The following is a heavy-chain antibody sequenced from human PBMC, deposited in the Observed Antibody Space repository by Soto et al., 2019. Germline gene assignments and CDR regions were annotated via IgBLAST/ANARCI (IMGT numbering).Heavy chain of an antibody. CDR2: IYYSGST. J-gene: IGHJ4*02. CDR3: ASYYDSSGYGY. V-gene: IGHV4-61*05. Sequence: PSETLSLTCTVSGGSISSSSYYWGWIRQPPGKGLEWIGYIYYSGSTNYNPSLKSRVTISVDTSKNQFSLKLSSVTAADTAVYYCASYYDSSGYGYWGQGTLVTVSS. CDR1: GGSISSSSYY. D-gene: IGHD3-22*01.